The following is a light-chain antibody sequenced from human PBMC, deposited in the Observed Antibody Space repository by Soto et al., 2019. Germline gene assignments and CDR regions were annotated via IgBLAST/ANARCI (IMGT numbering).Light chain of an antibody. J-gene: IGKJ1*01. V-gene: IGKV3-20*01. CDR3: QQYGSSPDT. CDR1: QSVSSSY. Sequence: EIVFTQSPGTLSLSPGEKATHSCRASQSVSSSYLASYQQKPGQAPRLLIYGASSRATGIPDRFSGSGSGTDFTLTICRLEPEDFAVYYCQQYGSSPDTFGQGTKVDIK. CDR2: GAS.